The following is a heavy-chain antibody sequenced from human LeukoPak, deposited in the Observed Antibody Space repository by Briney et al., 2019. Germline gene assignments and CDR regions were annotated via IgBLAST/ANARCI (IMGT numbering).Heavy chain of an antibody. CDR2: IKTKTDGGTA. J-gene: IGHJ4*02. Sequence: GGSLRLSCAASGSTFSSYAMHWVRQAPGKGLEWVGRIKTKTDGGTADYAAPVKGRFTISRDDLKDMLYLQANSLKTEDTAVYYCTTEKGYSSSLTFDFWGQGTLVTVSS. V-gene: IGHV3-15*01. CDR3: TTEKGYSSSLTFDF. D-gene: IGHD6-6*01. CDR1: GSTFSSYA.